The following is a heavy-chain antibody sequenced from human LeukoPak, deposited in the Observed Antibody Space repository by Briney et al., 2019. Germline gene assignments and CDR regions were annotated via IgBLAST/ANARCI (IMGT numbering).Heavy chain of an antibody. CDR2: INHSGST. Sequence: SETVSLTCAVYGGSFSGYYWSWIRQPPGKGLEWIGEINHSGSTNYNPSLKSRVTISVDTSKNQFSLKLSSVTAADTAVYYCARVLEGSSGQHWYFDLWGRGTLLTVSS. J-gene: IGHJ2*01. D-gene: IGHD6-19*01. CDR1: GGSFSGYY. CDR3: ARVLEGSSGQHWYFDL. V-gene: IGHV4-34*01.